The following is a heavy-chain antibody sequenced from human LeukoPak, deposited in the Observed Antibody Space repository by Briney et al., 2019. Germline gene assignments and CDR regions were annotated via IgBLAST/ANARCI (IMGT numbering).Heavy chain of an antibody. CDR2: ISSSGGST. J-gene: IGHJ4*02. CDR1: GFTFSSYA. CDR3: AKGRGYCTNDVCPVFD. Sequence: PGGSLRLSCAAFGFTFSSYAMSWVRQPPGKGLEWVSTISSSGGSTYYAAPVKRGFILFRNNTKHILLLQMYTLRADTTLVYYSAKGRGYCTNDVCPVFDWGQGALVTVSS. V-gene: IGHV3-23*01. D-gene: IGHD2-8*01.